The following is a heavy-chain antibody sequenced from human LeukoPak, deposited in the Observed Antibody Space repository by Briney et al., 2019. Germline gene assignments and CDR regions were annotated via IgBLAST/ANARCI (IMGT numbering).Heavy chain of an antibody. J-gene: IGHJ4*02. CDR3: AREMATGPIDY. D-gene: IGHD5-24*01. Sequence: ASVKVSCKASGYTFTGYYMHWVRQAPGQGLECMGRINPNSGGTNYAQKFQGRVTMTRDTSISTAYMELSRLRSVDTAVYYCAREMATGPIDYWGQGTLVTVSS. CDR2: INPNSGGT. V-gene: IGHV1-2*06. CDR1: GYTFTGYY.